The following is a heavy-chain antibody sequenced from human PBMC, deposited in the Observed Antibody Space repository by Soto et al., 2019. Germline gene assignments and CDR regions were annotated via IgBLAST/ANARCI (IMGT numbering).Heavy chain of an antibody. CDR3: ARGDLLELDGMDV. J-gene: IGHJ6*02. D-gene: IGHD3-3*01. V-gene: IGHV3-74*01. CDR2: INSDGSSA. CDR1: GFTFSSYW. Sequence: PGGSLRLSCAASGFTFSSYWMHWVRQAPGKGLVWVSRINSDGSSASYADSVKGRFTISRDNAKNTLYLQMNSLRAEDTAVYYCARGDLLELDGMDVWGQGTTVTVSS.